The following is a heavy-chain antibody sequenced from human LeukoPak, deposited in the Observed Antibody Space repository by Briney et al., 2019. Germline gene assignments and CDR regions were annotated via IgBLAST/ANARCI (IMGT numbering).Heavy chain of an antibody. J-gene: IGHJ5*02. CDR2: INPNSGGT. D-gene: IGHD3-3*01. CDR3: TRDRGPKSPRVLRFSVWFDP. Sequence: GASVKVSCKASGYTFTGYYMHWVRQAPGQGLEWMGWINPNSGGTNYAQKFQGRVTMTRDTSISTAYMELSRLRSDDTAVYYCTRDRGPKSPRVLRFSVWFDPWGQGTLVTVSS. CDR1: GYTFTGYY. V-gene: IGHV1-2*02.